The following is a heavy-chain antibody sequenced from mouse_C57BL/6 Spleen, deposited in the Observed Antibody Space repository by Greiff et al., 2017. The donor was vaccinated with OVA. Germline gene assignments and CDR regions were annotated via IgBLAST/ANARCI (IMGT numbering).Heavy chain of an antibody. CDR2: IYPGDGDT. CDR1: GYAFSSYW. J-gene: IGHJ4*01. V-gene: IGHV1-80*01. CDR3: ARSGIYYGNPYAMDY. D-gene: IGHD2-1*01. Sequence: QVQLKESGAELVKPGASVKISCKASGYAFSSYWMNWVKQRPGKGLEWIGQIYPGDGDTNYNGKFKGKATLTADKSSSTAYMQLSSLTSEDSAVYFCARSGIYYGNPYAMDYWGQGTSVTVSS.